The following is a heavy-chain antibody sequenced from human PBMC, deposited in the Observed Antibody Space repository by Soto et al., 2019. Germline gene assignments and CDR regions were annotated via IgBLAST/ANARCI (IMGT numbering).Heavy chain of an antibody. D-gene: IGHD1-26*01. CDR1: VGSVSSQTHF. V-gene: IGHV4-61*01. CDR3: AREDMSGTYYFDS. Sequence: PSETLSLTCRVSVGSVSSQTHFWTWILQAPGKGLEWIGYVYYSGITNFNPSLKSRVTISADTSNNQIFLSLTSVTAADTAVYYCAREDMSGTYYFDSWGQGTLVTVSS. J-gene: IGHJ4*02. CDR2: VYYSGIT.